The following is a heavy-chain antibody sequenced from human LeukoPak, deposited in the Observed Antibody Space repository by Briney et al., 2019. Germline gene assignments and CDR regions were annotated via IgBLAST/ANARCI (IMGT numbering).Heavy chain of an antibody. CDR2: IKQDGSEK. V-gene: IGHV3-7*01. Sequence: PGGSLRLSCAASGFTFSSYWMSWVRQAPGKGLEWVANIKQDGSEKYYVDSVKGRFTISRDNAKNSLYLQMNSLRAEDTAVYYCARQQWLGGAYYFDYWGQGTLVTVSS. D-gene: IGHD6-19*01. J-gene: IGHJ4*02. CDR1: GFTFSSYW. CDR3: ARQQWLGGAYYFDY.